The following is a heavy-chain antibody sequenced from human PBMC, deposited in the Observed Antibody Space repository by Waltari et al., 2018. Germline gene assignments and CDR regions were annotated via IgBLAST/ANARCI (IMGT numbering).Heavy chain of an antibody. CDR2: VYYRGST. Sequence: QLQLQESGPGLGKPSETPSLTCTVSGGSISSRSSYWGWIRPPPGKGVEWIGSVYYRGSTYYNPSLKSRVTISVDTSKNQFSLKLSSVTAADTAVYYCARSRNYVWGSYRYDFDYWGQGTLVTVSS. V-gene: IGHV4-39*07. CDR3: ARSRNYVWGSYRYDFDY. D-gene: IGHD3-16*02. J-gene: IGHJ4*02. CDR1: GGSISSRSSY.